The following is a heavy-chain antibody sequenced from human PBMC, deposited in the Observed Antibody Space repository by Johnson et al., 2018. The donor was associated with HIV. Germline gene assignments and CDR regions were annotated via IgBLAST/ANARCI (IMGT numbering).Heavy chain of an antibody. CDR1: GFTVSTFY. J-gene: IGHJ3*01. Sequence: VQLVESGGGLVQPGGSLGLSCAGSGFTVSTFYMTWVRQGPGKGLEWVSVIDSGGGTKYADSVTGRFTISRDNSKNTLYLQMNSLRAEDTAVYFCARGCRDGYTCDAFDFWGQGTMVTLSS. CDR2: IDSGGGT. D-gene: IGHD5-24*01. V-gene: IGHV3-66*01. CDR3: ARGCRDGYTCDAFDF.